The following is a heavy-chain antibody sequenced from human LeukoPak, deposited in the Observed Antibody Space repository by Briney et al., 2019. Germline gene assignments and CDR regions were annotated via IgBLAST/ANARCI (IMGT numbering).Heavy chain of an antibody. CDR2: ISSSGSTI. V-gene: IGHV3-11*01. Sequence: PGGSLRLSCAASGFTFSDYYMSWIRQAPGKGLEWVSYISSSGSTIYYADSVKGRFTISRDNAKNSLYLQMNSLRAEDTAVYYCARDDEVVVVAATRHYYYYYMDVWGKGTTVTISS. CDR1: GFTFSDYY. D-gene: IGHD2-15*01. CDR3: ARDDEVVVVAATRHYYYYYMDV. J-gene: IGHJ6*03.